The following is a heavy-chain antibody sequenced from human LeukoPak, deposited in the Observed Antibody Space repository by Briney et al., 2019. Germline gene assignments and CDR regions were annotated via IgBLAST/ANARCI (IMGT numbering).Heavy chain of an antibody. CDR2: IKSKTDGGTT. CDR1: GFTFSNVW. J-gene: IGHJ4*02. V-gene: IGHV3-15*01. Sequence: GGSLRLSCAASGFTFSNVWMSWVRQAPGKGLEWVGRIKSKTDGGTTDHAAAVKGRFTISRDDSKNTLFLQMNSLKTEDTGMYYCTTRFMITFGGVIVPGDYWGQGTLVTVSS. D-gene: IGHD3-16*02. CDR3: TTRFMITFGGVIVPGDY.